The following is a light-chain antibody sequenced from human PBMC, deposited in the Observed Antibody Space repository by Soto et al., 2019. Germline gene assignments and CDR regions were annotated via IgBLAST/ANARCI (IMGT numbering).Light chain of an antibody. CDR1: QSISSY. J-gene: IGKJ4*01. CDR2: SAS. CDR3: QQNYSPPLS. Sequence: DIQMTQSPSSLSASVGDRVTITCRASQSISSYVSWFQQKAGEAPRLLMYSASSLPSGVPSRFIGSVSETDFTLTISSLQPEDFATYYCQQNYSPPLSFGGGTKVEI. V-gene: IGKV1-39*01.